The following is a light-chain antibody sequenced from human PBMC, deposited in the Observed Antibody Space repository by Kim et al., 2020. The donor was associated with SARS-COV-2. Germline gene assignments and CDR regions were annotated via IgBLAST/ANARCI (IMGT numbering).Light chain of an antibody. CDR1: QSINSY. Sequence: SVRDRVTITCRASQSINSYLNWYQQKPGKAPKLLIYAASSLQSGVPSRFSGSGSGTDFTLTISSLQPEDFATYYCQQSYSTPQLTFGGGTKVDIK. J-gene: IGKJ4*01. CDR2: AAS. V-gene: IGKV1-39*01. CDR3: QQSYSTPQLT.